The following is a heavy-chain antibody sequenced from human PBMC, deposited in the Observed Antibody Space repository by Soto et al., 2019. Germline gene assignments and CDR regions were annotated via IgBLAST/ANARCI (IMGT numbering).Heavy chain of an antibody. V-gene: IGHV3-33*01. CDR1: GFTFSSYG. D-gene: IGHD5-12*01. J-gene: IGHJ4*02. CDR3: ARDGLGSTELDIVATIGLDY. Sequence: QVQLVESGGGVVQPGRSLRLSCAASGFTFSSYGMHWVRQAPGKGLEWVAVIWYDGSNKYYADSVKGRFTISRDNSKNTLYLQMNSLRAEDTAVYYCARDGLGSTELDIVATIGLDYWGQGTLVTVSS. CDR2: IWYDGSNK.